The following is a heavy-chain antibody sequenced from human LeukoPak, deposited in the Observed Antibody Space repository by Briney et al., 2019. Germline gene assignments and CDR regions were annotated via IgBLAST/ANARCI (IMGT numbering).Heavy chain of an antibody. CDR3: ARHMSTDLLPKLHY. V-gene: IGHV4-39*01. Sequence: PSETLSLTCSVSGDSISSGRHYWGWIRQPPGKALEWIGSIYYSGSTNYNPSLKSQVTISVDTSKNQFSLELSSVTAADTAVYYCARHMSTDLLPKLHYWGQGILVTVSS. J-gene: IGHJ4*02. D-gene: IGHD2-15*01. CDR2: IYYSGST. CDR1: GDSISSGRHY.